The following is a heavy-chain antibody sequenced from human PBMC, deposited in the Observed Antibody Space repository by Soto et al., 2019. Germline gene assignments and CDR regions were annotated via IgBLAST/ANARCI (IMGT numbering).Heavy chain of an antibody. CDR3: ATLYSGYDYVTDDAFDI. V-gene: IGHV1-8*01. CDR2: MNPNSGNT. J-gene: IGHJ3*02. CDR1: GYTFTSYD. D-gene: IGHD5-12*01. Sequence: QVQLVQSGAEVKKPGASVKVSCKASGYTFTSYDINWVQQATGQGLEWMGWMNPNSGNTGYAQKFQGRVTMTRNTSISTAYMELSSLRSEDTAVHYCATLYSGYDYVTDDAFDIWCQGTMVTVSS.